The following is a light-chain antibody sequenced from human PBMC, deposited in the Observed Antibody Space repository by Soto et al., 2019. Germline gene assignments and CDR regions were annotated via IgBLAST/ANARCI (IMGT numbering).Light chain of an antibody. J-gene: IGKJ4*01. CDR2: VAS. V-gene: IGKV3-20*01. CDR1: QSVSSSY. Sequence: DIVLTQSPGTLSLSPGERAALSCRASQSVSSSYLAWYQQKPGQAPRLLIYVASNRATGIPDRFSGSGSGTDFTLTISRLEPEDFAVYYCQQHDNSPLTFGGGTKVEIK. CDR3: QQHDNSPLT.